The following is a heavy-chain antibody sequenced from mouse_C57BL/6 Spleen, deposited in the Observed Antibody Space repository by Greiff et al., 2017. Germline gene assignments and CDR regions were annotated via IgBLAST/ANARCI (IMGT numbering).Heavy chain of an antibody. Sequence: EVKVVESGGDLVKPGGSLKLSCAASGFTFSSYGMSWVRQTPDKRLEWVATISSGGSYTYYPDGVKGRYTISRDNSTNTLYLQMSSLKSEDTAMYYYARGGTGKFACWGQGTLVTVSA. D-gene: IGHD4-1*01. J-gene: IGHJ3*01. V-gene: IGHV5-6*01. CDR3: ARGGTGKFAC. CDR2: ISSGGSYT. CDR1: GFTFSSYG.